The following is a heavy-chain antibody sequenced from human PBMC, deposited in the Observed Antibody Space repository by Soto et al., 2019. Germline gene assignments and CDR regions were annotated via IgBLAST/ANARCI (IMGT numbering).Heavy chain of an antibody. J-gene: IGHJ5*02. CDR1: GGTFSTYT. D-gene: IGHD3-22*01. Sequence: QVQLVQSGAEVKKPGSSVKVSCKASGGTFSTYTITWVRQAPGQGLEWMGRIIPIIGIINYAQKFQGRVTSTADKFPGTAYMELTRLRSDDTAVYYCAGDPDSHYNDSHASSYPWGQGTLVTVSS. V-gene: IGHV1-69*08. CDR2: IIPIIGII. CDR3: AGDPDSHYNDSHASSYP.